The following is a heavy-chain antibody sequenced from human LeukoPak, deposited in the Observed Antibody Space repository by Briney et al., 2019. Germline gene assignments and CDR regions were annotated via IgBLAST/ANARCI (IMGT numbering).Heavy chain of an antibody. CDR3: ARLGGGSYSGY. V-gene: IGHV3-48*03. CDR1: GFTFSSYE. D-gene: IGHD1-26*01. J-gene: IGHJ4*02. Sequence: GGSLRLSCAASGFTFSSYEMNWVRQAPGKGLEWVSYISSSGTTIYYADSVKGRFTISRDNAKNSLHLQMNSLRAEDTAVYYCARLGGGSYSGYWGQGTLVTVSS. CDR2: ISSSGTTI.